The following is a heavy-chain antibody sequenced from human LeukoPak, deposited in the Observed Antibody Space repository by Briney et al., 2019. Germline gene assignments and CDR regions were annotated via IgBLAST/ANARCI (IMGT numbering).Heavy chain of an antibody. CDR1: GGTFSSYA. CDR2: IIPIFGTA. CDR3: ARVITMVRGVIIPDY. J-gene: IGHJ4*02. D-gene: IGHD3-10*01. Sequence: GSSVKVSCKASGGTFSSYAISWVRQAPGQGLEWMGGIIPIFGTANYAQKFQGRVTITADESTSTAYMELSSLRSEDTAVYYCARVITMVRGVIIPDYWGQGTLVTVSS. V-gene: IGHV1-69*01.